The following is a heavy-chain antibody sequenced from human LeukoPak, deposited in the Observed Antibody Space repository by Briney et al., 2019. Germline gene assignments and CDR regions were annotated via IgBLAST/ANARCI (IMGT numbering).Heavy chain of an antibody. J-gene: IGHJ4*02. CDR2: IYYDGST. Sequence: SETLSLTCTVSGGSISSSSYYWGWIRQPPGKGLEWIGYIYYDGSTDYNPSLKSRVTISVDTSKNKFSLKLSSVTAADTAVYYCARDLYGDDYFDYWGQGTLVTVSS. D-gene: IGHD4-17*01. CDR3: ARDLYGDDYFDY. V-gene: IGHV4-61*01. CDR1: GGSISSSSYY.